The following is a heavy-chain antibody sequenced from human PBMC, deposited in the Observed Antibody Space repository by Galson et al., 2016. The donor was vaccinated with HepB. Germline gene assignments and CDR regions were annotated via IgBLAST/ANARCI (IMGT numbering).Heavy chain of an antibody. J-gene: IGHJ4*02. Sequence: SLRLSCAASGFTFTTFYMSWIRQAPGKGLEWISYISGSGDTIYYADSVKGRFPVSRDNAKDSLYLQMNSLRADDSAVYYCARRSSYLDYWGQGTLVTVSS. V-gene: IGHV3-11*01. CDR2: ISGSGDTI. CDR3: ARRSSYLDY. D-gene: IGHD1-26*01. CDR1: GFTFTTFY.